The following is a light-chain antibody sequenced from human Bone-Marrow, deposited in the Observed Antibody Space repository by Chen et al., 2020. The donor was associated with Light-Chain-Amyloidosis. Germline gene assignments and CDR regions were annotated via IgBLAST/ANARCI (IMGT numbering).Light chain of an antibody. CDR2: RDT. CDR1: DLPTKY. CDR3: QSADSSGTYEVI. V-gene: IGLV3-25*03. Sequence: SYELTQPPSVSVSPGQTARITCSGDDLPTKYAYCYQQKPGQAPVLVIHRDTERPSGISERFSGSSSGTNATLTISGVQAEDEADYHCQSADSSGTYEVIFGGGTKLTVL. J-gene: IGLJ2*01.